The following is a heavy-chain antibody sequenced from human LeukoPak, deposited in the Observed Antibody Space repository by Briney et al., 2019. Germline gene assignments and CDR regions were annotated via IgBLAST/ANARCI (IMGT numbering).Heavy chain of an antibody. J-gene: IGHJ5*02. CDR1: GFTVSSNY. CDR2: MYNVGNT. CDR3: ARSSRYYYDSSGYYPGPPDH. D-gene: IGHD3-22*01. V-gene: IGHV3-53*01. Sequence: PGGSLRLSCAASGFTVSSNYMSWVPQAPGKGLEWVSVMYNVGNTHYADSVKGRFTISRDISKNTVYLQMNSLRAEDTAMYFCARSSRYYYDSSGYYPGPPDHWGQGTLVTVSS.